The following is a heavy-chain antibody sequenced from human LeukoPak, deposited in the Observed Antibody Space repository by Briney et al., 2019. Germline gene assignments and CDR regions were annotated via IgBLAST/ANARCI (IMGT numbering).Heavy chain of an antibody. V-gene: IGHV4-59*12. CDR3: ARDSGTTGEVKFDP. CDR1: GGSISSYY. CDR2: IYYSGST. J-gene: IGHJ5*02. Sequence: SETLSLTCTVSGGSISSYYWSWIRQPPGKGLEWIGYIYYSGSTNYNPSLKTRVTISVDTSKNQFSLKLSSVTAADTAVYYCARDSGTTGEVKFDPWGQGTLVTVSS. D-gene: IGHD3-10*01.